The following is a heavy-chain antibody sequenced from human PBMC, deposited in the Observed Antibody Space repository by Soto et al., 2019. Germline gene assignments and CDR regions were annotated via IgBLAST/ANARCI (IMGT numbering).Heavy chain of an antibody. CDR1: GFTFSRYG. J-gene: IGHJ4*02. D-gene: IGHD6-19*01. V-gene: IGHV3-33*01. CDR3: ARDREQWLVGYYFDY. Sequence: LRLSCAASGFTFSRYGMHWVRQAPGRGLEWVAVIWYDGSNIYYADSVKGRFTISRDNSKDTLDLQMNSLRAEDTAVYYCARDREQWLVGYYFDYWGQGTLVTVSS. CDR2: IWYDGSNI.